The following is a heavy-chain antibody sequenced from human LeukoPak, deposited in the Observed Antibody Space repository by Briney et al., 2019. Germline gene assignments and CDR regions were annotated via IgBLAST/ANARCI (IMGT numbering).Heavy chain of an antibody. CDR2: ISWNSDAI. CDR1: GFAFGDFA. V-gene: IGHV3-9*01. Sequence: GGSLRLSCEASGFAFGDFAMAWVRQGPGKGLEWVAGISWNSDAIGYADSVRGRFTISRGNARRSTYLQMNSLRVEDTAFYYCVKGRTTRYWDWLYRTGGDFDFWGQGVLVTVSS. J-gene: IGHJ4*02. D-gene: IGHD3-9*01. CDR3: VKGRTTRYWDWLYRTGGDFDF.